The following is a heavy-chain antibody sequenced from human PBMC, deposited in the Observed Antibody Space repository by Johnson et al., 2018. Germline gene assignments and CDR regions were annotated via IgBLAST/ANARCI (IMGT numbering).Heavy chain of an antibody. Sequence: VQLVQSGGGLVQPGGSLRLSCAASGFTFSNAWMSWVRQAPGKGLEWVGRIKSKTDGGTTDYAAPVKGRFTISRDDSKNTLYLQMNSLKTEDPAVYYCTTAPYSGSYYEYYYYGMDVWGQGTTVTVSS. CDR2: IKSKTDGGTT. CDR3: TTAPYSGSYYEYYYYGMDV. J-gene: IGHJ6*02. D-gene: IGHD1-26*01. V-gene: IGHV3-15*01. CDR1: GFTFSNAW.